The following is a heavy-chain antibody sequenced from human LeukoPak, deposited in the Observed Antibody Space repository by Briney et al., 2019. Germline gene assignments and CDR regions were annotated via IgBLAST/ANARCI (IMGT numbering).Heavy chain of an antibody. D-gene: IGHD2-2*01. CDR1: GGSISSHD. V-gene: IGHV4-59*11. CDR3: ARDVRVGSSPSPRPFNWFDP. Sequence: SETLSLTCTVSGGSISSHDWSWIRQPPGKGLEWIGYIYYSGSTNYNPSLKSRVTISVDTSKNQFSLKLSSVTAADTAVYYCARDVRVGSSPSPRPFNWFDPWGQGTLVTVSS. CDR2: IYYSGST. J-gene: IGHJ5*02.